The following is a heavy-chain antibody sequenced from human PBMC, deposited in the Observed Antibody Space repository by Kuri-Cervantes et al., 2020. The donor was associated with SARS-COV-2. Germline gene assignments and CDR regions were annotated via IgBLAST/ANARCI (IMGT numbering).Heavy chain of an antibody. CDR2: IRSNIYGGTT. CDR1: GCTFVEYA. Sequence: GESLKISCQASGCTFVEYAMNWVRQAPGKRPEWIGHIRSNIYGGTTESVASVRGRFAISRDDSKSVVYLQMNSLKIDDTALYYCTRDSPDYYFYMDVWGNGTTVTVSS. CDR3: TRDSPDYYFYMDV. D-gene: IGHD5-12*01. J-gene: IGHJ6*03. V-gene: IGHV3-49*04.